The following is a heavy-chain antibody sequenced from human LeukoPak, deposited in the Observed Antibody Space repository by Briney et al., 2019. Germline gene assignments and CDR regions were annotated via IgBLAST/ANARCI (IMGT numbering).Heavy chain of an antibody. CDR2: ISYDGSNK. V-gene: IGHV3-30-3*01. CDR1: GFTFSSYA. D-gene: IGHD3-22*01. Sequence: PGGSLRLSCAASGFTFSSYAMHWVRQAPGKGLEWVAVISYDGSNKYYADSVKGRFTISRDNSKTTLYLQMNSLRAEDTAVYYCARDGMYYYDSSGYYAAQYYFDYWGQGTLVTVSS. CDR3: ARDGMYYYDSSGYYAAQYYFDY. J-gene: IGHJ4*02.